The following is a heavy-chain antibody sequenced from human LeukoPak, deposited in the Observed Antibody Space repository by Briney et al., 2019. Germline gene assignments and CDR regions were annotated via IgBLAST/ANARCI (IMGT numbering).Heavy chain of an antibody. CDR1: GYTFTSNY. V-gene: IGHV1-46*01. CDR3: ARGPPRGGPYDFWSGYYERHFDY. J-gene: IGHJ4*02. Sequence: GASVKVSCKAFGYTFTSNYMHWVRQAPGQGPEWMGVISPSGGSTTYAQKFQGRVTLTRDMSTSTDYLELSSLRSEDTAVYYCARGPPRGGPYDFWSGYYERHFDYWGQGTLVTVSS. D-gene: IGHD3-3*01. CDR2: ISPSGGST.